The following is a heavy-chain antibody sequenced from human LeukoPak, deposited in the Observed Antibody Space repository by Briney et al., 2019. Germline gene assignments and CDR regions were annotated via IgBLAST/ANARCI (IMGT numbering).Heavy chain of an antibody. D-gene: IGHD3-10*01. Sequence: PGGSLRLSCAASGFTVSSNYMSWVRQAPGKGLEWVSVIYSGGSTYYADSVKGRFTISRDNSKNTLYLQMNSLRAEDTAVYYCARASPYGCNYFDYWGHGTLVTVSS. CDR3: ARASPYGCNYFDY. J-gene: IGHJ4*01. V-gene: IGHV3-53*01. CDR1: GFTVSSNY. CDR2: IYSGGST.